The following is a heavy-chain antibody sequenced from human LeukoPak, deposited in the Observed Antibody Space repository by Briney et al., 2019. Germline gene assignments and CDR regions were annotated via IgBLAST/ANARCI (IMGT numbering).Heavy chain of an antibody. J-gene: IGHJ3*02. CDR1: GSTFSDYY. CDR2: ISSSGSTI. V-gene: IGHV3-11*04. Sequence: PGGSLRLSCAASGSTFSDYYMSWIRQAPGKGLEGVSYISSSGSTIYYADSVKGRFTISRDNAKNSLYLQMNSLRAEDTAVYYCARDLGQQLEAFDIWGQGTMVTVSS. D-gene: IGHD6-13*01. CDR3: ARDLGQQLEAFDI.